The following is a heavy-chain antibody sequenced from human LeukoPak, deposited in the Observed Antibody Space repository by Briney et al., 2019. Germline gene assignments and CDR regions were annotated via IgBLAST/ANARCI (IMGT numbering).Heavy chain of an antibody. CDR2: VYYSGSP. D-gene: IGHD3-22*01. Sequence: SETLSLTCTVSGGSISSYFWSWNRQPPGMGLEWIGYVYYSGSPNYNPSLKSRVTISVDTSKNQFSLRLRSVTAADTAVYYCARVFDDYYDSSADPPLWFDPWGQGTLVTVSS. CDR3: ARVFDDYYDSSADPPLWFDP. V-gene: IGHV4-59*01. J-gene: IGHJ5*02. CDR1: GGSISSYF.